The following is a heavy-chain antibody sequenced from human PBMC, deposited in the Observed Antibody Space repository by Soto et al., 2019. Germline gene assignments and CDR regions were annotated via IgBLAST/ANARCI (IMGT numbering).Heavy chain of an antibody. CDR2: IYRDGST. V-gene: IGHV3-53*01. Sequence: EVQLVESGGGLIQPGGSLRLSCAASEFIVSSNYMSWIRQAPGKGLEWVSVIYRDGSTYYADSVKGRFTISRDNSKNTLYLQMNSLRAEDTAVYYCARNYFDSGGGFDYWGQGTLVTVSS. J-gene: IGHJ4*02. CDR1: EFIVSSNY. D-gene: IGHD3-22*01. CDR3: ARNYFDSGGGFDY.